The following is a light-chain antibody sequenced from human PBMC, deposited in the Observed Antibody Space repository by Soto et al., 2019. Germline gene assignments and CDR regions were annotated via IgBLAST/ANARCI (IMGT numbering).Light chain of an antibody. V-gene: IGKV3-20*01. CDR3: QQYGSSPWT. CDR2: GPS. CDR1: QSVSNNF. J-gene: IGKJ1*01. Sequence: EIVLTQSPGTLSLSPGEIATLSFSASQSVSNNFLAWYQHRPGRAPRLLIYGPSTRATGIPDRFSGSGSGTDFTLTISRLEPEDFAVYYCQQYGSSPWTFGQGTKVDIK.